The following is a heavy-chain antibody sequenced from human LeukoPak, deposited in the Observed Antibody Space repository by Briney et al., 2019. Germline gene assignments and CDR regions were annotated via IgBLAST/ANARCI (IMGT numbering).Heavy chain of an antibody. J-gene: IGHJ6*03. CDR2: INHSEST. Sequence: SETLSLTCAVYGGSFSGYYWSWIRPPPGKELAWIGEINHSESTNKHPSLTSRVTISVDASSNEFSLKLSSVTAADTAVYYCARGGRMVRGVITSNHYYYYYMDVWGKGTTVTVSS. CDR1: GGSFSGYY. V-gene: IGHV4-34*01. CDR3: ARGGRMVRGVITSNHYYYYYMDV. D-gene: IGHD3-10*01.